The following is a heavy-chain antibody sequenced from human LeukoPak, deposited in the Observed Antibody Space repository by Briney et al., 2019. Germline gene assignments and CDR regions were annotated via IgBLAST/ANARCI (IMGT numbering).Heavy chain of an antibody. D-gene: IGHD5-18*01. CDR2: IIPIFGTA. CDR1: GGTFSGYA. J-gene: IGHJ3*02. V-gene: IGHV1-69*01. Sequence: SVKVSCKASGGTFSGYAISWVRQAPGQGLEWMGGIIPIFGTANYAQKFQGRVTITADGSTSTAYMELSSLRSEDTAVYYCARPDTAMVNGDDAFDIWGQGTMVTVSS. CDR3: ARPDTAMVNGDDAFDI.